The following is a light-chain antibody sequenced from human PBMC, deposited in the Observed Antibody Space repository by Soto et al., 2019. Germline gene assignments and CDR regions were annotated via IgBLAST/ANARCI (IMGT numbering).Light chain of an antibody. J-gene: IGKJ3*01. CDR3: HQRSTWPFT. Sequence: EIVLTQSPATLSLSPGERATLSCRASQSISSYLAWYQQKPDQAPRLLIYDASNRATGIPARFSGSGSGTDFTLTISSLEPEDFAVYYCHQRSTWPFTFGPGIKVDIK. CDR1: QSISSY. V-gene: IGKV3-11*01. CDR2: DAS.